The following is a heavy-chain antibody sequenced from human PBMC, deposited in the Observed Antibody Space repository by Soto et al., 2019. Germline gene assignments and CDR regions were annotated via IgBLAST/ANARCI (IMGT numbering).Heavy chain of an antibody. CDR2: FDPEDGET. J-gene: IGHJ5*02. V-gene: IGHV1-24*01. CDR3: ATDVAGGNWFDP. CDR1: GYTLTELS. D-gene: IGHD6-19*01. Sequence: GASVKVSCKVSGYTLTELSMHWVRQAPGKGLEWMGGFDPEDGETIYAQKFQGRVTMTEDTSTDTAYMELSSLRSEDTAVYYCATDVAGGNWFDPWGQGTLVTVS.